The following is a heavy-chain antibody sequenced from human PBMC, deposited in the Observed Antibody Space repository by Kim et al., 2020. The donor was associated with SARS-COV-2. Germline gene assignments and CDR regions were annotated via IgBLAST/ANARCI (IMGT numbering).Heavy chain of an antibody. CDR1: GFTFSSYG. Sequence: GGSLRLSCAASGFTFSSYGMHWVRQAPGKGLEWVAVISYDGSNKYYADSVKGRFTISRDNSKNTLYLQMNSLRAEDTAVYYCARDMWFSPLDYYYYGMDVWGQGTTVTVSS. CDR2: ISYDGSNK. D-gene: IGHD2-21*01. J-gene: IGHJ6*02. V-gene: IGHV3-33*05. CDR3: ARDMWFSPLDYYYYGMDV.